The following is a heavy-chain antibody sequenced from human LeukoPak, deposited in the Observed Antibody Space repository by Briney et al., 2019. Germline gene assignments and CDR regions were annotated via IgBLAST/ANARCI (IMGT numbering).Heavy chain of an antibody. Sequence: GGSLRLSCAASGFTFSTYWMHWVRQAPGKGLEWVSAISTSRGSTFYTDSVKGRFTISRDNSKNTLYLRMNNLRAEDTAVYYCAKGRIAPDYWGQGTLVTVSS. CDR1: GFTFSTYW. CDR3: AKGRIAPDY. CDR2: ISTSRGST. J-gene: IGHJ4*02. V-gene: IGHV3-23*01. D-gene: IGHD6-13*01.